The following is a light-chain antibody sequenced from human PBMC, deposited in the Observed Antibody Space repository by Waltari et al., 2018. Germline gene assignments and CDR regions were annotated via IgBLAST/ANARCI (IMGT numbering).Light chain of an antibody. CDR3: QQRSKWPPLT. J-gene: IGKJ4*02. Sequence: EIVLTQSPAPLPLPPGERTTLSCRASQSVGNFLAWYQLPPRHPPMLLIYDSSSSATSIPPRCSGSGSGTEVTLTISSLEPEDFAVYYCQQRSKWPPLTFGGGTKVEIK. CDR1: QSVGNF. CDR2: DSS. V-gene: IGKV3-11*01.